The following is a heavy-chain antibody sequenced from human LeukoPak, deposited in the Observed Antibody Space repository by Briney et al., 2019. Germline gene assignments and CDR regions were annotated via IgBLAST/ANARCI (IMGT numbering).Heavy chain of an antibody. CDR1: VYTLTELS. Sequence: ASVKVSCKVSVYTLTELSMHWVRQAPGKGLEWMGGFDPEDGETIYAQKFQGRVTMTEDTSTDTAYMELSSLRSEDTAVYYCATGNYYGSGREAFDIWGQGTMVTVSS. V-gene: IGHV1-24*01. CDR3: ATGNYYGSGREAFDI. CDR2: FDPEDGET. D-gene: IGHD3-10*01. J-gene: IGHJ3*02.